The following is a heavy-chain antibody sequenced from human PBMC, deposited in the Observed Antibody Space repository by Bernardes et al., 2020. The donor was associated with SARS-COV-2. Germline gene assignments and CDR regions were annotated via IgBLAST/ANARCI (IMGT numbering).Heavy chain of an antibody. V-gene: IGHV4-61*02. J-gene: IGHJ4*02. CDR1: GGSISSGSHY. CDR3: VRVVQDSYGSGTYPQYYDY. CDR2: ISTSGST. D-gene: IGHD3-10*01. Sequence: SETLSLTCTVSGGSISSGSHYWGCIRQPAGKGLEWIGRISTSGSTSYKPSLESRVTISVDTSKNQCSLKLSSVTAADTAVYYCVRVVQDSYGSGTYPQYYDYWGQGTLVTVSS.